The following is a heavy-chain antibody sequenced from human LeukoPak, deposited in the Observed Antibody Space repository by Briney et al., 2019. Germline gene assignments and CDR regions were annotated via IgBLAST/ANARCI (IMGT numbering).Heavy chain of an antibody. Sequence: GGSLRLSCAASGFTFSSYAMSWVRQAPGKGLEWVSAISGSGGSTYYADSVKGRFTISRDNSKNTLYLQMNSLRAEDTAVYYCAKDQRGVLIGDDAFDIWGQGTMVTVSS. V-gene: IGHV3-23*01. D-gene: IGHD2/OR15-2a*01. J-gene: IGHJ3*02. CDR2: ISGSGGST. CDR1: GFTFSSYA. CDR3: AKDQRGVLIGDDAFDI.